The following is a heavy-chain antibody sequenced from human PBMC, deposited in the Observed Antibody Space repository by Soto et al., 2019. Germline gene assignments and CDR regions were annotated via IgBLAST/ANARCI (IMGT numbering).Heavy chain of an antibody. CDR3: ARDGYCSGGSCYSVPVFDY. J-gene: IGHJ4*02. Sequence: GESLILSFAASGFTLSSYGMHWVRQAPGKGLEWVAVIWYDGSNKYYADSVKGRFNISRDYSKNTLYLQMNSLRAEDTAVYYCARDGYCSGGSCYSVPVFDYWGQGT. D-gene: IGHD2-15*01. V-gene: IGHV3-33*01. CDR2: IWYDGSNK. CDR1: GFTLSSYG.